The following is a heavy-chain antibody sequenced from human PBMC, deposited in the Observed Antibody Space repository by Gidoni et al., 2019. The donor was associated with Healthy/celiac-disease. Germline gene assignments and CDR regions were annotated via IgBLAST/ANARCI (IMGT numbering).Heavy chain of an antibody. CDR3: ARDGAGDTMVRGVPYCYYYGMDV. V-gene: IGHV3-11*06. Sequence: GRFTISRDNAKNSLYLQMNSLRAEDTAVYYCARDGAGDTMVRGVPYCYYYGMDVWGQGTTVTVSS. J-gene: IGHJ6*02. D-gene: IGHD3-10*01.